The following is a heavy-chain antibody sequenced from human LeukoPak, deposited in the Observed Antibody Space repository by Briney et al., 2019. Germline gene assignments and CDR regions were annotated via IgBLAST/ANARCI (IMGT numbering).Heavy chain of an antibody. CDR3: AKVHCISTNCNHIWAYFDY. CDR1: GYTFTSYD. J-gene: IGHJ4*02. D-gene: IGHD2-2*01. Sequence: RASVKVSCKASGYTFTSYDINWVRQAPGQGLEWMGWITVNNGYAKYAQELQGRVTMTTDTSTGTAYMELRSLRSDDTAVYYCAKVHCISTNCNHIWAYFDYWGQGTLVTVSS. CDR2: ITVNNGYA. V-gene: IGHV1-18*01.